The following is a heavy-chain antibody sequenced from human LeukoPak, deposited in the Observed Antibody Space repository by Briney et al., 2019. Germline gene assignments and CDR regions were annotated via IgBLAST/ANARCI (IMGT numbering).Heavy chain of an antibody. CDR1: GGSINNYY. J-gene: IGHJ5*02. V-gene: IGHV4-59*01. D-gene: IGHD3-10*01. CDR3: ARERSMVRGVSWFDP. CDR2: VWYSGTT. Sequence: SETLSLTCTVSGGSINNYYWYWMRQPPGRGLEWIGYVWYSGTTKYNPSLKSRVTISVDTSKNQFSLKLNYVTAADTAVYYCARERSMVRGVSWFDPWGQGTLVTVSS.